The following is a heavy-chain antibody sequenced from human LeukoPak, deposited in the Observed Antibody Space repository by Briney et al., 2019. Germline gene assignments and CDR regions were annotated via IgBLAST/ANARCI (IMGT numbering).Heavy chain of an antibody. D-gene: IGHD6-19*01. CDR3: VTDIRSGWKNY. V-gene: IGHV1-24*01. J-gene: IGHJ4*02. CDR1: GYTLTEVS. Sequence: ASVTVSCKVSGYTLTEVSTHWVRQAPGQGLAWMGGFDPEDGEAIYAQKIQGRVTMTEDTSIDTAYLELRSLRSKDTAIYYCVTDIRSGWKNYWGQGTLITVSS. CDR2: FDPEDGEA.